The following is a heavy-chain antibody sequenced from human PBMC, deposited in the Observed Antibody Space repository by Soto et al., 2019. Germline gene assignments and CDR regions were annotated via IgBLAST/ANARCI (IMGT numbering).Heavy chain of an antibody. V-gene: IGHV3-64D*08. D-gene: IGHD2-15*01. J-gene: IGHJ4*02. CDR1: GFTFSSYA. CDR2: ISSNGGST. CDR3: VRLIPLVAATDIDY. Sequence: GGSLRLSCSASGFTFSSYAMHWVRQAPGKGLEYVSAISSNGGSTYYADSVKGRFTISRDNSKNTLYLQMSSLRAEDTAVYYCVRLIPLVAATDIDYWGQGTLVTVSS.